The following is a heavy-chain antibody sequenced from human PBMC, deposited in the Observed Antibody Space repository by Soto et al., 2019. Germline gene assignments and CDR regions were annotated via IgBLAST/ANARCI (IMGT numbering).Heavy chain of an antibody. D-gene: IGHD1-26*01. CDR3: ARDVGELLIDY. CDR1: GGSVSSGSYY. CDR2: IYYSGST. V-gene: IGHV4-61*01. J-gene: IGHJ4*02. Sequence: SETLSLTCTVSGGSVSSGSYYWSWIRQPPGKGLEWIGYIYYSGSTNYNPSLKSRVTISVDTSKNQFSLKLSSVTAADTAVYYCARDVGELLIDYWGQGTRVTSPQ.